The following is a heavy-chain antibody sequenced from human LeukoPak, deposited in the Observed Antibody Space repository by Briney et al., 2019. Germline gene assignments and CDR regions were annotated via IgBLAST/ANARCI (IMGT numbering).Heavy chain of an antibody. CDR1: GFTFSNHA. CDR2: ISNDESNK. CDR3: ARGGGPGSYLIDY. Sequence: GGSLRLSCEASGFTFSNHAVHWVRQAPGEGLDWVALISNDESNKKYANSLKGRFTISRDNSKNTLYLQMNSLRVEDTAVYYCARGGGPGSYLIDYWGQGALVTVSS. V-gene: IGHV3-30*04. J-gene: IGHJ4*02. D-gene: IGHD3-10*01.